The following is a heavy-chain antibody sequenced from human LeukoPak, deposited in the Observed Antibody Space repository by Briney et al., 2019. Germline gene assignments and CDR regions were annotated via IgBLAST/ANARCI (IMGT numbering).Heavy chain of an antibody. CDR3: ASSIAARLGWFDP. V-gene: IGHV4-34*01. CDR2: INHSGST. J-gene: IGHJ5*02. D-gene: IGHD6-6*01. Sequence: SETLSLTCAVHGGSFRGYYWSWIRQPPGKGLEWIGEINHSGSTNYNPSLKSRVTISVDTSKNQFSLKLSSVTAAHTAVYYCASSIAARLGWFDPWGQGTLVTVSS. CDR1: GGSFRGYY.